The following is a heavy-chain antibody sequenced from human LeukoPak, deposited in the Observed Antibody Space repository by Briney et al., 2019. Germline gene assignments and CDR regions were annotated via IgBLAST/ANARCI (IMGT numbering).Heavy chain of an antibody. Sequence: GRSLRLSCAAPGFTFSYYGMHWVRQAPGKGLEWVAVIWYDGSNKYYADSVKGRFTISRDNSKNTLYLQMNSLRAEDTAVYYCARVHFSSSPYFDYWGQGTLVTVSS. CDR3: ARVHFSSSPYFDY. V-gene: IGHV3-33*01. CDR2: IWYDGSNK. J-gene: IGHJ4*02. CDR1: GFTFSYYG. D-gene: IGHD6-6*01.